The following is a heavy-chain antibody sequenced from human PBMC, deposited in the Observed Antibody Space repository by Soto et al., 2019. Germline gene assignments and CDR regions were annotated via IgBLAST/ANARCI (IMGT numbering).Heavy chain of an antibody. CDR1: GYSFTSYW. CDR2: IYPGDSDT. D-gene: IGHD2-2*02. J-gene: IGHJ6*02. CDR3: ARRVGYCSSTSCYTGDYYYGMDV. Sequence: GESLKISCKGSGYSFTSYWIGWGRQMPGKGLQWMGIIYPGDSDTRYSPSFQGQVTISADKSISTAYLQWSSLKASDTAMYYCARRVGYCSSTSCYTGDYYYGMDVWGQGTTVTVSS. V-gene: IGHV5-51*01.